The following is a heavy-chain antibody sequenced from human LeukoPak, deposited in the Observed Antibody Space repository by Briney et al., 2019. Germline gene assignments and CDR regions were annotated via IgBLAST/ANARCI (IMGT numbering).Heavy chain of an antibody. J-gene: IGHJ3*02. V-gene: IGHV3-74*01. D-gene: IGHD6-6*01. CDR2: ISTDGSST. CDR3: VREYGRSSGGAFYM. Sequence: GDSLRLSYAASGLTFHSYWKHCVRQAPGKGLVWVSHISTDGSSTNSADSVKRRHHISRDNAKNTLHLQMNSQRADDTPVYYCVREYGRSSGGAFYMCGEGTIVTVSP. CDR1: GLTFHSYW.